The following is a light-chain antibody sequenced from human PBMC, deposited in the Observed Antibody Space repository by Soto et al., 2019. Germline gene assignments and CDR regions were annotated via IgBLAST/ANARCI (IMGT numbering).Light chain of an antibody. Sequence: DIQMTQSPSSLSASVGDRVTITCRTSQSITNYLNWYQQKPGKAPKLLIYAASTLQSGVPSRFRGSGSGTDFTLTISSLQPGDFASYYCQQTYTSPLYTFGQGTKLEIK. CDR3: QQTYTSPLYT. CDR2: AAS. V-gene: IGKV1-39*01. J-gene: IGKJ2*01. CDR1: QSITNY.